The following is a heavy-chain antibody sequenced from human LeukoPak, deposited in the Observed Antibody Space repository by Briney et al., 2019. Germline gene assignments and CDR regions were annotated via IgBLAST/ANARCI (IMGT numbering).Heavy chain of an antibody. J-gene: IGHJ4*02. D-gene: IGHD2-15*01. V-gene: IGHV4-59*01. Sequence: SETLSLTCTVSGGSISSYYWSWIRQPPGKGLEWIGYIYYSGSTNYNPSLKNRVTMSVDTSKNQFSLKLSSVTAADTAVYYCARVGGIVDYWGQGTLVTVSS. CDR2: IYYSGST. CDR3: ARVGGIVDY. CDR1: GGSISSYY.